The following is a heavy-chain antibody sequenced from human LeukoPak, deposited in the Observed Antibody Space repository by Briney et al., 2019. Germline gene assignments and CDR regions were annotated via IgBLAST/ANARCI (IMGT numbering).Heavy chain of an antibody. CDR3: ARGGRYYYDSSGYYVY. CDR2: INPSGGST. Sequence: ASVKVSCKASGYTFTSYYMHWVRQAPGQGLEWMGIINPSGGSTSYAQKFQGRVTMTRDTSTSTVYMELSSLRSEDTAVYYCARGGRYYYDSSGYYVYWGQGTLVTVSS. D-gene: IGHD3-22*01. J-gene: IGHJ4*02. V-gene: IGHV1-46*01. CDR1: GYTFTSYY.